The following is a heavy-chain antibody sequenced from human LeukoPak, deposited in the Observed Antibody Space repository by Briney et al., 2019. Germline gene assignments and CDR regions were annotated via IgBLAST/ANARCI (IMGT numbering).Heavy chain of an antibody. J-gene: IGHJ5*02. V-gene: IGHV1-46*01. CDR2: INPSGSST. D-gene: IGHD3-16*02. Sequence: ASVKVSCKASGYTFTSYDINWVRQAPGQGLEWLGLINPSGSSTLYAQKFQGRVTMTRDMSTTTDYMELSSLRSEDTAVYCCARDNSVGDIAWWFDPWGQGTLVSVSS. CDR1: GYTFTSYD. CDR3: ARDNSVGDIAWWFDP.